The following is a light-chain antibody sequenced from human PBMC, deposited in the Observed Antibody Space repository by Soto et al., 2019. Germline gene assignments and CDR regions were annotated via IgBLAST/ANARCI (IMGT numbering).Light chain of an antibody. CDR2: AAS. V-gene: IGKV1-39*01. J-gene: IGKJ3*01. Sequence: DIQMTQSPSSLSASVGDRVTITCRASQSISSYLNWYQQKPGKAPKLLIYAASSLQSGVPSWFSGSGSGTDFTLTISSLQPEDFATYYCQQSYSTPHFTFGPGTKVDIK. CDR3: QQSYSTPHFT. CDR1: QSISSY.